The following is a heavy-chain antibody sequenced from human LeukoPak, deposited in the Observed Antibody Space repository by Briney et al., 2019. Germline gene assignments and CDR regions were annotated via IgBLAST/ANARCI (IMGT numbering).Heavy chain of an antibody. J-gene: IGHJ6*02. CDR2: INSDGSSI. Sequence: GGSLRLSCAASGFTFSNYWMHWVRQVPGQGLAWVSRINSDGSSIRYEDYVKGRFTMSRDNAKNTLELQMHGLSAADTAVYYCSRSHYYYRSGSFSYYYGLDVWGQGTTVTVSS. D-gene: IGHD3-22*01. V-gene: IGHV3-74*01. CDR1: GFTFSNYW. CDR3: SRSHYYYRSGSFSYYYGLDV.